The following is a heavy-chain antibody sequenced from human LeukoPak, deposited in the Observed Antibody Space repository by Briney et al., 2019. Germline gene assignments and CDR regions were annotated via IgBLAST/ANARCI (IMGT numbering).Heavy chain of an antibody. D-gene: IGHD2-2*01. V-gene: IGHV4-34*01. Sequence: SETLSLTCAVYGGSFSGYYWSWIRQPPGKGLERIGEINHSGSNNYNPSLKSRVTISVNTSKNQFSLKLSSGTAADTAVYYCARGGDIVVVPAATGPKGTFDYWGQGTLVTVSS. J-gene: IGHJ4*02. CDR3: ARGGDIVVVPAATGPKGTFDY. CDR2: INHSGSN. CDR1: GGSFSGYY.